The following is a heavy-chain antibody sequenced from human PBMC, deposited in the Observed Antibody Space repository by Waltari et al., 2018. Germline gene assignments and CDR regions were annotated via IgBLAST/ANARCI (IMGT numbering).Heavy chain of an antibody. V-gene: IGHV1-18*01. CDR3: GRDRLGGDQTHFDY. D-gene: IGHD2-21*02. J-gene: IGHJ4*02. CDR2: ISAVNGNT. Sequence: QVQLVQSGAEVKKPGASVKVSCKASGYTFTCYGISWVRQAPGQGLEWMGWISAVNGNTNYAQKHQGRVTITKGTATSTDYKELRRLGAEHTAVYYCGRDRLGGDQTHFDYWGQGTLVNVSS. CDR1: GYTFTCYG.